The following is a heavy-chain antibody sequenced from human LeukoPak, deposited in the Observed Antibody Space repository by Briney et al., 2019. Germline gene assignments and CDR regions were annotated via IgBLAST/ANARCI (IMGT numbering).Heavy chain of an antibody. Sequence: SETLSLTCTVSGGSISSYYWSWIRQPPGEGLEWIGYIYYSGSTNYNPSLKSRVTISVDTSKNQFSLKLSSVTAADTAVYYCARQSVGSGSYIWGQGTLVTVSS. CDR2: IYYSGST. D-gene: IGHD3-10*01. V-gene: IGHV4-59*08. CDR1: GGSISSYY. CDR3: ARQSVGSGSYI. J-gene: IGHJ4*02.